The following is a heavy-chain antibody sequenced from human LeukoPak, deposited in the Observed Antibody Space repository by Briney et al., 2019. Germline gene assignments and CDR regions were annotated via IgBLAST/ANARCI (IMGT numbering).Heavy chain of an antibody. D-gene: IGHD2-8*01. CDR1: GFTFGKYG. CDR3: VKGYCTTFSCIGADFKP. CDR2: ISHDGSKK. J-gene: IGHJ5*02. V-gene: IGHV3-30*18. Sequence: TGRSLRLSCAASGFTFGKYGMQCVRHAAGKGMEYVAAISHDGSKKYYADFVKGRFTISRDNSKSTLYLEMNSLRVDDTAVYYCVKGYCTTFSCIGADFKPWGQGTRVTVSS.